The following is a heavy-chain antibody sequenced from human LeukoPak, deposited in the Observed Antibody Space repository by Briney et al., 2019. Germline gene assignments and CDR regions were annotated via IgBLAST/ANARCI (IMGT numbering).Heavy chain of an antibody. Sequence: GVALKISCNGSGYSFTSYWIRWVGQMPGESLEWMGIIYPGDSDTRYSPSFQGQVTISADKSISTAYLQWSSLKASDTAMYYCFQASSSSFDYWGQGTLVTVSS. V-gene: IGHV5-51*01. CDR1: GYSFTSYW. CDR2: IYPGDSDT. CDR3: FQASSSSFDY. D-gene: IGHD6-6*01. J-gene: IGHJ4*02.